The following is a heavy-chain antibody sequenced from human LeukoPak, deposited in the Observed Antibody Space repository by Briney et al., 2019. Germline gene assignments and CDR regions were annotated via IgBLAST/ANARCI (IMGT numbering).Heavy chain of an antibody. Sequence: GGSLRLSCAATGFTLSDHYMDWVRQARGKGLEWVGRVRNKANGYRTEYAASVGGRFTVSGDASKNSLYLQMNSLKTEDTAVYYCARSGYCGAGTCYSDYFDYWGLGTLVTVSS. V-gene: IGHV3-72*01. CDR3: ARSGYCGAGTCYSDYFDY. CDR1: GFTLSDHY. J-gene: IGHJ4*02. CDR2: VRNKANGYRT. D-gene: IGHD2-15*01.